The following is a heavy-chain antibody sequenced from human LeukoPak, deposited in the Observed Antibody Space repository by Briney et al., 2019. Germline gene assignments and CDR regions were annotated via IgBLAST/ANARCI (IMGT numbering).Heavy chain of an antibody. J-gene: IGHJ4*02. D-gene: IGHD6-13*01. CDR2: IGSGGGT. Sequence: GGSLRLSCAASGFTFSSYGMSWVRQAPGKGPEWVSAIGSGGGTYYADSVKGRFTISRDNSKNTLYLQMNSLRAEDTAVYYRAKTRRWEIAAAGTFDYWGQGTLVTVSS. CDR3: AKTRRWEIAAAGTFDY. CDR1: GFTFSSYG. V-gene: IGHV3-23*01.